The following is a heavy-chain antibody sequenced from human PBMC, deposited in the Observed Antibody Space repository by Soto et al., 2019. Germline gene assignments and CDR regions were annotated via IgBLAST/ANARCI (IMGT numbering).Heavy chain of an antibody. D-gene: IGHD6-13*01. CDR1: GYNFNRYW. Sequence: EVYLAQSGAEVKTPGECLKISCRGSGYNFNRYWIGWVRQMPGKGLEWMGVIYPGDSDTRYSPSLQGQVTISADKSSSAAYLQWSSLQASDTATYYCARSLVNGTYEAFDIWGQGTMVTVSS. CDR3: ARSLVNGTYEAFDI. V-gene: IGHV5-51*03. CDR2: IYPGDSDT. J-gene: IGHJ3*02.